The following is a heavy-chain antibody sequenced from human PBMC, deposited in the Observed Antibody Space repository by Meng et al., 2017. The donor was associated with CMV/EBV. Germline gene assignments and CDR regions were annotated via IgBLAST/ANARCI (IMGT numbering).Heavy chain of an antibody. D-gene: IGHD3-3*01. V-gene: IGHV5-51*01. CDR2: IYPGDSDT. CDR1: GYSFTSYW. J-gene: IGHJ4*02. CDR3: AKDRGRKFWSGYYFSMDY. Sequence: GESLKISCKGSGYSFTSYWIGWVRQMPGKGLEWMGIIYPGDSDTRYSPSFQGQVTISADKSISTAYLQWSSLKASDTAVYYCAKDRGRKFWSGYYFSMDYWGQGTLVTVSS.